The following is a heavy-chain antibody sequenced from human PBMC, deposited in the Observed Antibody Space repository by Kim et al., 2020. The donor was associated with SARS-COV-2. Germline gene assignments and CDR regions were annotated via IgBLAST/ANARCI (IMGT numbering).Heavy chain of an antibody. J-gene: IGHJ4*02. V-gene: IGHV3-23*01. D-gene: IGHD2-2*02. CDR3: AKGDCGSTTCYTTNY. Sequence: DSVKGRFTISRDKSKNTLYLQMNSLRAEDTAIYYCAKGDCGSTTCYTTNYWGRGTLVTVSS.